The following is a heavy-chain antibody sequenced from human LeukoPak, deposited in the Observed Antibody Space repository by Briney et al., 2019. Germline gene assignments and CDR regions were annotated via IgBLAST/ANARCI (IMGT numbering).Heavy chain of an antibody. V-gene: IGHV4-59*01. D-gene: IGHD6-13*01. CDR1: GGSISGFY. CDR2: IHYSGNT. Sequence: PSETLSLTCTVYGGSISGFYWSWIRQPPGKGREWIGYIHYSGNTNYNPSLKSRVTISVDTSKNQFSLNLNSVAAADTAVYYCARGMAAAGDPDWFDPWGQGALVTVSS. J-gene: IGHJ5*02. CDR3: ARGMAAAGDPDWFDP.